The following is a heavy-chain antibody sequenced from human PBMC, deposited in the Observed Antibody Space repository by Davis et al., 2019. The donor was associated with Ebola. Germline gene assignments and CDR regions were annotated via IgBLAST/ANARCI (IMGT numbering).Heavy chain of an antibody. CDR3: ARGQGLRYYYYYMDV. CDR2: MNPNSGNT. J-gene: IGHJ6*03. Sequence: ASVKVSCKASGYTFTSYDINWVRQATGQGLEWMGWMNPNSGNTGYAQKFQGRVTITRNTSISTAYMELSSLSTEDTAVYYCARGQGLRYYYYYMDVWGKGTTVTVSS. D-gene: IGHD3-3*01. CDR1: GYTFTSYD. V-gene: IGHV1-8*03.